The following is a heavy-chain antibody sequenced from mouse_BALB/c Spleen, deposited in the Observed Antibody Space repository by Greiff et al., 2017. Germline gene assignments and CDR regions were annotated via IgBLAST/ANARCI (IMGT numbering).Heavy chain of an antibody. CDR3: ARDYYGSFDY. J-gene: IGHJ2*01. Sequence: DVHLVESGGGLVKPGGSLKLSCAASGFAFSSYDMSWVRQTPEKRLEWVAYISSGGGSTYYPDTVKGRFTISRDNAKNTLYLQMSSLKSEDTAMYYCARDYYGSFDYWGQGTTLTVSS. CDR1: GFAFSSYD. CDR2: ISSGGGST. D-gene: IGHD1-1*01. V-gene: IGHV5-12-1*01.